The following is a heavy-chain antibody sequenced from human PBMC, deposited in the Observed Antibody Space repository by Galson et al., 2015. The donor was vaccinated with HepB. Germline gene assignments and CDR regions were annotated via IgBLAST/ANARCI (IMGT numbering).Heavy chain of an antibody. CDR3: ARDSLLQYYYDSSAPRGGDY. J-gene: IGHJ4*02. Sequence: SVKVSCKASGYTFTNYGISWVRQAPGQGLEWLGWININTRNPTYAQGFAGRFVFSLDTSVTTAYLQISSLKAEDTAVYYCARDSLLQYYYDSSAPRGGDYWGQGTLVTVSS. D-gene: IGHD3-22*01. CDR1: GYTFTNYG. V-gene: IGHV7-4-1*02. CDR2: ININTRNP.